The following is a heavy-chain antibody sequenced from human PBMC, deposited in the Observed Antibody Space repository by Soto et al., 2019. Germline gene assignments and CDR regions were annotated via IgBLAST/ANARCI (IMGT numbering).Heavy chain of an antibody. J-gene: IGHJ4*02. CDR1: GLPFTSYS. V-gene: IGHV3-74*01. Sequence: WGSLRISWVSSGLPFTSYSMNWVRQTPGKGLMWVSRISPDGSDVGYADSVEGRFTVSRDNAKNTLYLQMHSLRAEDTAMYYCARWGHIVPAATSDFDRWGQGTLVTVSS. D-gene: IGHD6-25*01. CDR3: ARWGHIVPAATSDFDR. CDR2: ISPDGSDV.